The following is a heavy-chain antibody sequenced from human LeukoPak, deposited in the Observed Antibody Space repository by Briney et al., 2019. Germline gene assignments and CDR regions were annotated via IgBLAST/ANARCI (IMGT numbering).Heavy chain of an antibody. CDR2: IYDSGST. J-gene: IGHJ5*02. Sequence: SETLSLTCTVSGGSIRSSYYYWGWIRQPPGKGLEWIGSIYDSGSTYYNPSLKSRVTISVDTSKNQFSLKLNSVTAADTAVYYCASSNYRVGDWFDPWGQGTLVTISS. V-gene: IGHV4-39*01. D-gene: IGHD4/OR15-4a*01. CDR3: ASSNYRVGDWFDP. CDR1: GGSIRSSYYY.